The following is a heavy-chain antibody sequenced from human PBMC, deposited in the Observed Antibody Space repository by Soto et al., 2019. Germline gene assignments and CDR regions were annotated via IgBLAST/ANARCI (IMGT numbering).Heavy chain of an antibody. D-gene: IGHD3-3*01. Sequence: GASVKVSCKASGGTFSSYAISWVRQAPGQGLEWMGGIIPIFGTANYAQKFQGRVTITADKSTSTAYMELSSLRSEDTAVYYCARDQVNDFWSGYPVSNYYYGMDVWGQGTTVTVSS. J-gene: IGHJ6*02. CDR1: GGTFSSYA. CDR2: IIPIFGTA. V-gene: IGHV1-69*06. CDR3: ARDQVNDFWSGYPVSNYYYGMDV.